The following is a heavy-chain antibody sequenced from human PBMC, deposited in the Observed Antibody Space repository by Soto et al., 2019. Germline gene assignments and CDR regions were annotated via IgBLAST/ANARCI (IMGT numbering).Heavy chain of an antibody. Sequence: PGGSLRLSCAASGFIFSTYAMTWVRQVPGRGLEWVSGISGSGGATYYADSVKGRLTISRDNSKSTLYLQMNSLRAEDTAIYYCAKGVEAAYYSGSSGYYGFDYWGQGTLVTVSS. D-gene: IGHD3-22*01. CDR2: ISGSGGAT. J-gene: IGHJ4*02. V-gene: IGHV3-23*01. CDR3: AKGVEAAYYSGSSGYYGFDY. CDR1: GFIFSTYA.